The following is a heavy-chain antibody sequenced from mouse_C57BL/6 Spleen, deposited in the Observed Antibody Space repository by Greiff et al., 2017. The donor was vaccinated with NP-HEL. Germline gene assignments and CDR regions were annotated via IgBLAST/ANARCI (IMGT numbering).Heavy chain of an antibody. Sequence: DVKLVESGGGLVKPGGSLKLSCAASGFTFSSYAMSWVRQTPEKRLEWVATISDGGSYTYYPENVKGRFTISRENAKNNLYLQMSHLKSEDTAMYYCARDDDASAWFAYWGQGTLVTVSA. V-gene: IGHV5-4*01. D-gene: IGHD3-1*01. CDR1: GFTFSSYA. J-gene: IGHJ3*01. CDR3: ARDDDASAWFAY. CDR2: ISDGGSYT.